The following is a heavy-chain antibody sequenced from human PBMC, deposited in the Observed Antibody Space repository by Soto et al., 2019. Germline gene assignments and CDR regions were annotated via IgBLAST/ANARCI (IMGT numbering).Heavy chain of an antibody. Sequence: GGSLRLSCAASGFTFSSHGMHWFRQAPGKGLEWVAVIWYDGSNKYYGDSVRGRFTISRDNSKNTLYLQLNSLRAEDTAVYYCAKVKVASSSWYGYYYYGMDVWGQGTTVTVSS. D-gene: IGHD6-13*01. J-gene: IGHJ6*02. CDR2: IWYDGSNK. CDR1: GFTFSSHG. V-gene: IGHV3-33*06. CDR3: AKVKVASSSWYGYYYYGMDV.